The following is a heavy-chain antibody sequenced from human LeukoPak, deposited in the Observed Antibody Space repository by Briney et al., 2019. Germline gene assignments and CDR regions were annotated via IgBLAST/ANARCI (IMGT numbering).Heavy chain of an antibody. Sequence: SETLSLTCTVSGGSISSSSYYWGWIRQPPGKGLEWIGSIYYSGSTYYNPSLKSRVTISVDTSKNQFSLKLSSVTAADTAVYCCARHSGSYLIDYWGQGTLVTVSS. CDR3: ARHSGSYLIDY. J-gene: IGHJ4*02. CDR1: GGSISSSSYY. CDR2: IYYSGST. V-gene: IGHV4-39*01. D-gene: IGHD1-26*01.